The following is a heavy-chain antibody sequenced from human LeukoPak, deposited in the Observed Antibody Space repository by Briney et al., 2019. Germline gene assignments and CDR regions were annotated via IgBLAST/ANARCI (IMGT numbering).Heavy chain of an antibody. CDR2: IYTSGST. D-gene: IGHD4-17*01. Sequence: SETLSLTCTVSGGSISSASYYWSWIRQPAGKGLQWIGRIYTSGSTYYNPSLKSRVTISVDTSKNQLSLKLSSVTAADTAVYYCARVPTVTFFDYWGQGTLVTVSS. V-gene: IGHV4-61*02. CDR3: ARVPTVTFFDY. CDR1: GGSISSASYY. J-gene: IGHJ4*02.